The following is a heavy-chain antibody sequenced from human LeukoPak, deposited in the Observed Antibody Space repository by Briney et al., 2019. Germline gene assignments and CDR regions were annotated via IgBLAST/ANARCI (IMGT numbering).Heavy chain of an antibody. CDR1: GFTFSSYG. CDR2: ISYDGSNK. D-gene: IGHD6-6*01. V-gene: IGHV3-30*18. CDR3: AKDLGWQLVRGAFDI. J-gene: IGHJ3*02. Sequence: PGRSLRLSCAASGFTFSSYGMHWVRQAPGKGLEWVAVISYDGSNKYYADSVKGRFTISRDNSKNTLYLQMNSLRAEDTAVYHCAKDLGWQLVRGAFDIWGQGTMVTVSS.